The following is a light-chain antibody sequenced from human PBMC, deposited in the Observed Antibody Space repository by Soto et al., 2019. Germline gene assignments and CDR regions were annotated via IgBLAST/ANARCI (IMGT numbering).Light chain of an antibody. CDR3: QQRSNWPPKLT. CDR1: QDVSRY. V-gene: IGKV3-11*01. J-gene: IGKJ4*01. Sequence: PGERVTLSCRASQDVSRYLAWYQQKPGLAPRLLIYDASNRATGIPARFSGSGSGTDFTLTISSLEPEDFAVYYCQQRSNWPPKLTFGGGTKVDIK. CDR2: DAS.